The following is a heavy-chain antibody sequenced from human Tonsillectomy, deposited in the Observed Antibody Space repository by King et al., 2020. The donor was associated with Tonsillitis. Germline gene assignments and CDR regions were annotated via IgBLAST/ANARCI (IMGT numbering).Heavy chain of an antibody. J-gene: IGHJ3*02. V-gene: IGHV3-30*03. CDR2: LSYDGRNK. D-gene: IGHD2-15*01. Sequence: VQLVESGGGVVQPGRSLRLSCAASGFSFSSSGMHWVRQAPGKGLEWVAVLSYDGRNKYYVDSVKGRFTISRDNSKNTLYLQMNSLRAEDTAVYYCARDRVVGGGDAFDIWGQGTMVTVSS. CDR1: GFSFSSSG. CDR3: ARDRVVGGGDAFDI.